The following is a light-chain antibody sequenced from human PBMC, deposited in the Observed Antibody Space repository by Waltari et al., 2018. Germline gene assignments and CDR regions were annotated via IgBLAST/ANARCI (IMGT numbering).Light chain of an antibody. CDR2: GAS. CDR1: HTFDSTF. Sequence: EMVLTQSPDTLALSPGARATLSCRASHTFDSTFLAWYQQKPGQAPRLLIHGASSRAADVPDRFSGGGSGTDFTLTISRLEPEDFAVYYCQHYESPYTFGPGTKLGI. J-gene: IGKJ2*01. V-gene: IGKV3-20*01. CDR3: QHYESPYT.